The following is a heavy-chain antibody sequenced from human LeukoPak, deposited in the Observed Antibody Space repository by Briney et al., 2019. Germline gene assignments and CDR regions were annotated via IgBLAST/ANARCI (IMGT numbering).Heavy chain of an antibody. CDR1: GFTFIDYS. CDR3: ARDDGDSRGYYYRH. D-gene: IGHD3-22*01. Sequence: GGSLRLSCAASGFTFIDYSMSWSRQAPGKGLEWVSYISSSGSTIYYSDSVKGRFTIAMDNAKNSLYLQMNSLRAEDTAVYYCARDDGDSRGYYYRHWGQETLVTVSS. J-gene: IGHJ4*02. V-gene: IGHV3-11*04. CDR2: ISSSGSTI.